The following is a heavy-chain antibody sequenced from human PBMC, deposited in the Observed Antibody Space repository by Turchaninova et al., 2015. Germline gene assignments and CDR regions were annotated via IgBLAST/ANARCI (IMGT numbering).Heavy chain of an antibody. J-gene: IGHJ5*02. V-gene: IGHV1-69*04. CDR1: RGTFSSDA. Sequence: QVQLVQSGAEVKKPGSSVMVYCKASRGTFSSDAISWVRQAPGQGLEWMGRIIPILGIANYAQKFQGRVTITADKSTSTAYMELSSLRSEDTAVYYCARDKRLRFTENWFDPWGQGTLVTVSS. CDR3: ARDKRLRFTENWFDP. CDR2: IIPILGIA. D-gene: IGHD5-12*01.